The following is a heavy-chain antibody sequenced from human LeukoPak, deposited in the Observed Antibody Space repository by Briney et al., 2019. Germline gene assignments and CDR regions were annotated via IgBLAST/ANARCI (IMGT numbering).Heavy chain of an antibody. D-gene: IGHD1-14*01. CDR3: ARVQGGGFRTADY. CDR2: ISGSDSST. Sequence: QPGGSLRLSCAASGFTFSSSAMSWVRQAPGKGLEWVSTISGSDSSTHYADSVKGRFTISRDNSKNTLFLQMNSLRDEDTAIYYCARVQGGGFRTADYWGQGTLVAVSS. V-gene: IGHV3-23*01. J-gene: IGHJ4*02. CDR1: GFTFSSSA.